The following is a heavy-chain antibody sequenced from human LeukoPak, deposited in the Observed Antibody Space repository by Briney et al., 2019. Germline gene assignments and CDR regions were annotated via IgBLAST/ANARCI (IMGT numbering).Heavy chain of an antibody. D-gene: IGHD2-2*02. V-gene: IGHV4-39*01. Sequence: PSETLSLTCTVSGGSISSYYWGWIRQPPGKGLEWIGSIYYSGSTYYNPSLKSRVTISVDTSKNQFSLKLSSVTAADTAVYYCARLLRFRGYCSSTSCYTNDYWGQGTLVTVSS. J-gene: IGHJ4*02. CDR3: ARLLRFRGYCSSTSCYTNDY. CDR2: IYYSGST. CDR1: GGSISSYY.